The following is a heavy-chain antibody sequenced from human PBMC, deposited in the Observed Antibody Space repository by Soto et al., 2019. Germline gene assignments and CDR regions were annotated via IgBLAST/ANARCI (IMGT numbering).Heavy chain of an antibody. J-gene: IGHJ5*02. V-gene: IGHV4-34*01. CDR3: ARSVAQLWLNGWFDP. D-gene: IGHD5-18*01. Sequence: SETLSLTCAVYGGSFSGYYWSWIRQPPGKGLEWIGEINHSGSTNYNPSLKSRVTISVDTSKNQFSLKLSSVTAADTAVYCCARSVAQLWLNGWFDPWGQGTLVTVSS. CDR2: INHSGST. CDR1: GGSFSGYY.